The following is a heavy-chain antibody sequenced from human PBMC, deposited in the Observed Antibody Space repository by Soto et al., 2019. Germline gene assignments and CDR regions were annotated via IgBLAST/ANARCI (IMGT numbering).Heavy chain of an antibody. CDR3: AYSSCWYRHDV. V-gene: IGHV4-4*02. CDR2: LLHSGTT. CDR1: GDSISSPKW. J-gene: IGHJ3*01. Sequence: QVQLQESGPGLVKPSGTLSLTCAVSGDSISSPKWWTWLRQPPGKGLEWIGDLLHSGTTNYNPSLKSRVILSVDKSQNQFSLRLTSVTAADTAIYYCAYSSCWYRHDVWGQGTSVTVSS. D-gene: IGHD6-19*01.